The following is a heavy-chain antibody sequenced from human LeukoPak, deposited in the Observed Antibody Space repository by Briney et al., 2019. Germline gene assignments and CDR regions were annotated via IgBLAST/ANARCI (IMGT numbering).Heavy chain of an antibody. CDR3: ARANYIAVAGYFDY. CDR1: GGSISSGTYY. Sequence: SETLSLTCTVSGGSISSGTYYWSWIRQPAGKGLEWFGRMYTSGSTNYNPSLKSRVTILVDTSKNQFSLKLRSVTAADTAVYYCARANYIAVAGYFDYWGQGTLVTVSS. D-gene: IGHD6-19*01. V-gene: IGHV4-61*02. CDR2: MYTSGST. J-gene: IGHJ4*02.